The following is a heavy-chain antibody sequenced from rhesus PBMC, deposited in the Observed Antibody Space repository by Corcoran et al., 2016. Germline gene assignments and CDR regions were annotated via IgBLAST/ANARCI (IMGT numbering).Heavy chain of an antibody. CDR2: ISGSSGST. CDR1: GYSISSGYN. Sequence: QVRLQESGPGLVKPSETLSLTCAVSGYSISSGYNWGWIRQPPGKGLEYIGYISGSSGSTYYNPSLKSRGTISKDTSKNQFSLKLRSVTAADTAVYYCARDEYCSSTYCSSSFDYWGQGVLVTVSS. CDR3: ARDEYCSSTYCSSSFDY. J-gene: IGHJ4*01. V-gene: IGHV4-99*02. D-gene: IGHD2-15*01.